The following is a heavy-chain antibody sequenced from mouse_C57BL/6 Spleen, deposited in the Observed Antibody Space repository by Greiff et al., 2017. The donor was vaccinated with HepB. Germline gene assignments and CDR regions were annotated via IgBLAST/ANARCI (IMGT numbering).Heavy chain of an antibody. D-gene: IGHD3-3*01. J-gene: IGHJ3*01. CDR3: ARQGLGAWFAY. CDR2: IYPGDGDT. CDR1: GYAFSSSW. V-gene: IGHV1-82*01. Sequence: VQLQQSGPELVKPGASVKISCKASGYAFSSSWMNWVKQRPGKGLEWIGRIYPGDGDTNYNGKFKGKATLTADKSSSTAYMQLSSLTSEDSAVYVCARQGLGAWFAYWGQGTLVTVSA.